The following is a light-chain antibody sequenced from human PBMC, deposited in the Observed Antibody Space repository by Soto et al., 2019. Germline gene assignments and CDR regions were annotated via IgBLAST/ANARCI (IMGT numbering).Light chain of an antibody. CDR1: SSDIGLYNY. J-gene: IGLJ2*01. CDR2: DVT. Sequence: QSALTQPASVSRSPGQSVTISCTGTSSDIGLYNYVSWYQQHPAKAPKLMVYDVTHRPSGVSNRFSGSKSGNTASLTISGLLVEDEADYYCTSYTNSNTLIFGGGTKLTVL. V-gene: IGLV2-14*01. CDR3: TSYTNSNTLI.